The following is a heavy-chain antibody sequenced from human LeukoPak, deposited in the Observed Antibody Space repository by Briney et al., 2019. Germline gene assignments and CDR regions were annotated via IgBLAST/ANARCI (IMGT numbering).Heavy chain of an antibody. J-gene: IGHJ6*02. CDR2: ISSSSSYI. V-gene: IGHV3-11*06. D-gene: IGHD3-10*01. Sequence: PGGSLRLSCAASGFTFSDYYMSWIRQAPGKGLEWVSSISSSSSYIYYADSVKGRFTISRDNAKNSLYLQMNSLRAEDTAVYYCARVRIWFGELVRYYYGMDVWGQGTTVTVSS. CDR3: ARVRIWFGELVRYYYGMDV. CDR1: GFTFSDYY.